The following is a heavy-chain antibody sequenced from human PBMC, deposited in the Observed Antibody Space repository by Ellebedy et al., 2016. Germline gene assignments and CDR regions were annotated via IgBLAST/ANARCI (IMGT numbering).Heavy chain of an antibody. CDR1: GFSFDDYA. Sequence: SLKISXAASGFSFDDYAMHWVRQAPGKGLEWVSGISWNSSSIGYVDSVKGRFTISRDNAKKSLYLQMNSLRPADTALYYCAKDLERGLEWSQSAFDYWGQGTPVTVSS. D-gene: IGHD3-3*01. CDR2: ISWNSSSI. V-gene: IGHV3-9*01. J-gene: IGHJ4*02. CDR3: AKDLERGLEWSQSAFDY.